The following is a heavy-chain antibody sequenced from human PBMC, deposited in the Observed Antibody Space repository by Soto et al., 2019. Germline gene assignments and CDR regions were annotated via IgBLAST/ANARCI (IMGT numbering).Heavy chain of an antibody. CDR3: ATDSSGYYIQYYYYYGMDV. J-gene: IGHJ6*02. CDR2: ISYDGSNK. CDR1: GFTFSSYG. D-gene: IGHD3-22*01. V-gene: IGHV3-30*03. Sequence: QVQLVESGGGVVQPGRSLRLSCAASGFTFSSYGMHWVRQAPGKGLEWVAVISYDGSNKYYADSVKGRFTISRDNSKNTRYLQMNSLRAEDTAVYYCATDSSGYYIQYYYYYGMDVWGQGTTVTVSS.